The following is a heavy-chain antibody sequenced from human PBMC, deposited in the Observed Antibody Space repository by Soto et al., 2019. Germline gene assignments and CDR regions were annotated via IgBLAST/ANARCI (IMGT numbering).Heavy chain of an antibody. J-gene: IGHJ4*02. D-gene: IGHD5-18*01. CDR2: IYHSGST. CDR3: ARSRGYSYGPTGYFDY. CDR1: GYSISSGYY. V-gene: IGHV4-38-2*01. Sequence: SETLSLTCAVSGYSISSGYYWGWIRQPPGKGLEWIASIYHSGSTYYNPSLKSRVTISVDTSKNQFSLKLSSVTAADTAVYYCARSRGYSYGPTGYFDYWGQGTLVTVSS.